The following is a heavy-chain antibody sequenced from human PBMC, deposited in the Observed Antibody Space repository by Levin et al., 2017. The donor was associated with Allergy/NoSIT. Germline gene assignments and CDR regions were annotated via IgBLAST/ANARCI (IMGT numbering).Heavy chain of an antibody. CDR3: ARHDIAAADY. CDR1: GGSISSSSYY. CDR2: IYYSGST. D-gene: IGHD6-13*01. J-gene: IGHJ4*02. Sequence: GSLRLSCTVSGGSISSSSYYWGWIRQPPGKGLEWIGSIYYSGSTYYNPSLKSRVTISVDTSKNQFSLKLSSVTAADTAVYYCARHDIAAADYWGQGTLVTVSS. V-gene: IGHV4-39*01.